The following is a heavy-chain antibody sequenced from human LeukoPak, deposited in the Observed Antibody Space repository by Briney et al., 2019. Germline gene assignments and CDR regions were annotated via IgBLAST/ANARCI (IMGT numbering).Heavy chain of an antibody. V-gene: IGHV3-53*01. CDR3: AREGIAAAGTFDY. Sequence: PGGSLRLSCAASGXTVSSNNMNWVRQAPGKGLEWVYVFYSGGSTYYADSVKGRFTISRDNSKTTLYLQINSLRAEDTALYYCAREGIAAAGTFDYWGQGTLVTVSS. D-gene: IGHD6-13*01. CDR2: FYSGGST. J-gene: IGHJ4*02. CDR1: GXTVSSNN.